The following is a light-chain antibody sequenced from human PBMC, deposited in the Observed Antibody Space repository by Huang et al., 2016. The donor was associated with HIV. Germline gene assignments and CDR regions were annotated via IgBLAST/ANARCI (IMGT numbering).Light chain of an antibody. J-gene: IGKJ2*01. CDR3: QQYNNWPPYT. Sequence: EIVMTQSPATLSVSPGERATLSCRASQSISTDLAWYQQKPGQPPRLLIYGASTRATAIASRFSGSGSGTESTLTISSPESEDSAVYYCQQYNNWPPYTFGQGTKLEIK. CDR1: QSISTD. CDR2: GAS. V-gene: IGKV3-15*01.